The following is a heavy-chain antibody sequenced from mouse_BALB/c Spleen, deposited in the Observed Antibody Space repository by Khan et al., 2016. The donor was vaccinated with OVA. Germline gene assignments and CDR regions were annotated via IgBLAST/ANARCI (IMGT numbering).Heavy chain of an antibody. CDR2: IYPETDNT. J-gene: IGHJ2*01. CDR3: AIEEALYYFDY. D-gene: IGHD1-1*01. Sequence: QMQQSGAELVRPGASVKLSCKTSGYIFTSYWIHWVKQRSGQGLEWIARIYPETDNTYYNEKLKDKATLTADKSSSTAYMQTSSMKSEDSAVYFCAIEEALYYFDYWGQGTTLTVSS. V-gene: IGHV1S132*01. CDR1: GYIFTSYW.